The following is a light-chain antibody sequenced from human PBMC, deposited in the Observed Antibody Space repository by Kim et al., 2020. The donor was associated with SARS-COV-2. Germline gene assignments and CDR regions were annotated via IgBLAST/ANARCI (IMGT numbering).Light chain of an antibody. CDR1: QGIRND. CDR2: AAS. V-gene: IGKV1-6*01. Sequence: VGDELTITCRGSQGIRNDLAWYQHRPGRAPKLLIYAASSLQSWVPSRFSGSGSGTDFTLTISSLQPEDFATYYCVQDYNYPRTFGQGTKVDIK. CDR3: VQDYNYPRT. J-gene: IGKJ1*01.